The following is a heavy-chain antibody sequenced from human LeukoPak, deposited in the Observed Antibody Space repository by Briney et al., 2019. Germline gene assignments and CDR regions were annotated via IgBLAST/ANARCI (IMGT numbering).Heavy chain of an antibody. CDR2: ISYDGSNK. CDR3: AQDIVVVPAAADAFDF. Sequence: GGSLRLSCAASGFTFSSYAMHWVRQALGKGLEWVAVISYDGSNKYYADSVKGRFTISRDNSKNTLYLQLNSLRAEDTAVYYCAQDIVVVPAAADAFDFWGQGTMVAVSS. V-gene: IGHV3-30-3*01. D-gene: IGHD2-2*01. CDR1: GFTFSSYA. J-gene: IGHJ3*01.